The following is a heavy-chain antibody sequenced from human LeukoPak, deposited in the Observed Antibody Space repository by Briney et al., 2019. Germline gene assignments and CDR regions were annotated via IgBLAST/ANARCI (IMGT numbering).Heavy chain of an antibody. Sequence: GGSLRLSCAASELTFSSYPMSWVRQAPGKGLEWVSAISGSGNYTYCADSVEGRFTISRDSSKNTLYLQMNNLRAEDTAVYYCAKVVWEVTTNYWGQGTLVAVSS. CDR2: ISGSGNYT. J-gene: IGHJ4*02. D-gene: IGHD4-17*01. CDR3: AKVVWEVTTNY. V-gene: IGHV3-23*01. CDR1: ELTFSSYP.